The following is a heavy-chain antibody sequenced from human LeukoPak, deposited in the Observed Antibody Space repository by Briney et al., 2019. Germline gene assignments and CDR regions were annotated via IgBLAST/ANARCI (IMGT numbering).Heavy chain of an antibody. CDR2: INPNSGGT. V-gene: IGHV1-2*02. CDR1: GYTFTGYY. D-gene: IGHD6-19*01. CDR3: AKVMGSGQWLVEMEDFDI. J-gene: IGHJ3*02. Sequence: GASVKVSCKASGYTFTGYYIHWVRQAPGQGLEWMGWINPNSGGTNYAQKFQGRVTMTRDTSISTAYMELSRLRSDDTAVYYCAKVMGSGQWLVEMEDFDIWGQGTMVTVSS.